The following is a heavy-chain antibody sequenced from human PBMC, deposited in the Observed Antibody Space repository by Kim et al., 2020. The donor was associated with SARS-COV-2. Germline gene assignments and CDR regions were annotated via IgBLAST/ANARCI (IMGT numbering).Heavy chain of an antibody. V-gene: IGHV3-33*01. Sequence: GGSLRLSCAASGITFSSYGMHWVRQAPGKGLEWVGVIWYDGSNKYYVDSVKGRFTISRDNSKNKLYLRMNSLRAEDTAVYYCATSRYHDSSGPAAFDIWG. CDR2: IWYDGSNK. CDR1: GITFSSYG. J-gene: IGHJ3*02. CDR3: ATSRYHDSSGPAAFDI. D-gene: IGHD6-19*01.